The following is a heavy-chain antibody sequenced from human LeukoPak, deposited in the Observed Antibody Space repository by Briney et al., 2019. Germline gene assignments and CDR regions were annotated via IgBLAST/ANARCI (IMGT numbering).Heavy chain of an antibody. J-gene: IGHJ4*02. V-gene: IGHV4-38-2*01. CDR1: GYSISGGYY. Sequence: SETLSLTCAVSGYSISGGYYWAWIRQPPGKGLEWIGSIYHSGSRYESGSTYYNPSLKSRVTISADTSKNQFSLKLKFVTAADTAVYYCARNYSRSPGGLKYFDYWGQGSLVTVSS. CDR2: IYHSGSRYESGST. D-gene: IGHD6-6*01. CDR3: ARNYSRSPGGLKYFDY.